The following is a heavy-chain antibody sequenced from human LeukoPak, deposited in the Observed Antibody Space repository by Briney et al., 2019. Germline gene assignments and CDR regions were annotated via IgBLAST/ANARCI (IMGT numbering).Heavy chain of an antibody. CDR1: GFTFSSYW. CDR2: IKQDGGEI. Sequence: GGSLRLSCAASGFTFSSYWMSWVRQAPGKGLERVANIKQDGGEIYYVDSVKGRFTISRDNAKNSLYLQMNSLRAEDTAVYYCAKSQDGKQQLATTVDYWGQGTLVTVSS. D-gene: IGHD6-13*01. V-gene: IGHV3-7*03. J-gene: IGHJ4*02. CDR3: AKSQDGKQQLATTVDY.